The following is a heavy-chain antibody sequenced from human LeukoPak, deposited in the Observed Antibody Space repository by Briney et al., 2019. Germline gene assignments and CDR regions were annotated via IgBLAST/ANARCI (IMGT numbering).Heavy chain of an antibody. V-gene: IGHV3-23*01. D-gene: IGHD3-22*01. CDR3: AKTYDSSGYTALY. J-gene: IGHJ4*02. Sequence: GGSLRLSCAASGFIFSGYAMTWVRRAPGKGLEWVSAISGSGINTYFADSVRGRFTISRDNSKNTLYLQMNSLRDEDTAVYFCAKTYDSSGYTALYWGQGTLVTVSS. CDR1: GFIFSGYA. CDR2: ISGSGINT.